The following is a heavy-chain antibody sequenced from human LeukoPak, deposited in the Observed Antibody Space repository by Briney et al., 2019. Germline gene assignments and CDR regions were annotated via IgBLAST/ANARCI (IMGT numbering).Heavy chain of an antibody. CDR2: ISYDGSNK. Sequence: GGSLRLSCAASGFTFSSYGMHWVRQAPGKGLEWVAVISYDGSNKYYADSVEGRFTISRDNSKSTLYLQMNSLRAEDTAVYYCAKALLRLGELSSSLFDYWGQGTLVTVSS. CDR3: AKALLRLGELSSSLFDY. CDR1: GFTFSSYG. D-gene: IGHD3-16*02. J-gene: IGHJ4*02. V-gene: IGHV3-30*18.